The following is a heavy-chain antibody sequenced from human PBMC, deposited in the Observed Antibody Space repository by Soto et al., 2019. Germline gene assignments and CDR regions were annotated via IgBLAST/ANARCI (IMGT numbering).Heavy chain of an antibody. D-gene: IGHD1-1*01. Sequence: ASVKVSCKASGGTFSSYAISWVRQAPGQGLEWMGGIIPIFGTANYAQKFQGRVTITADKSTSTAYMELSSLRSEDTAVYYCARSAPAGNHYYCGMDVWGQGTTVTVSS. CDR1: GGTFSSYA. CDR2: IIPIFGTA. CDR3: ARSAPAGNHYYCGMDV. V-gene: IGHV1-69*06. J-gene: IGHJ6*02.